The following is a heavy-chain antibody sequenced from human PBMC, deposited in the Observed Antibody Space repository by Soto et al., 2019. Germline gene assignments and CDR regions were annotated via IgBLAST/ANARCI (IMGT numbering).Heavy chain of an antibody. D-gene: IGHD1-26*01. V-gene: IGHV4-59*01. CDR3: ARDQVEWPTPASGMDV. J-gene: IGHJ6*02. CDR2: IYYSGST. CDR1: GGSISSYY. Sequence: SETLSLTCTVAGGSISSYYWSWIRQPPGKGLEWIGYIYYSGSTNYNPSLKSRVTISVDTSKNQFSLKRSSVTAADTAVYYCARDQVEWPTPASGMDVWGQGTTVTVSS.